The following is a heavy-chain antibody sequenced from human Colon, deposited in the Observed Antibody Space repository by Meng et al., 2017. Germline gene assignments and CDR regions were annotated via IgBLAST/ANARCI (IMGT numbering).Heavy chain of an antibody. CDR1: GVSVSGGTYY. CDR3: ARGQDSAKVGY. CDR2: IHYSGST. J-gene: IGHJ4*02. D-gene: IGHD5-18*01. V-gene: IGHV4-61*01. Sequence: GPLRLSCSVSGVSVSGGTYYWSWIRQPPGKGLEWIGHIHYSGSTNYNPSLKSRATFSVDTSKNLFSLAVNSVTAADTAVYYCARGQDSAKVGYWGQGTLVTVSS.